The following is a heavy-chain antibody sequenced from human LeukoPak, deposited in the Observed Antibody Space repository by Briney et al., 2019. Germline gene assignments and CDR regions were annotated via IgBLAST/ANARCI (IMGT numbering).Heavy chain of an antibody. CDR3: ARGYCSSTSCYLPWDY. D-gene: IGHD2-2*01. J-gene: IGHJ4*02. CDR2: INPNSGGT. V-gene: IGHV1-2*02. Sequence: ASVKVSCKASGYTFTGYYMHWVRQAPGQGLEWMGWINPNSGGTNYAQKFQGRVTMTRDTSISTAYMELSRLRSDDTAVYYCARGYCSSTSCYLPWDYWGQGTLVTVSS. CDR1: GYTFTGYY.